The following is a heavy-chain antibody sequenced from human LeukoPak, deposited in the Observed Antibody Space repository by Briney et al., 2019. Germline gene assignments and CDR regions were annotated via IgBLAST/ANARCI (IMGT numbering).Heavy chain of an antibody. CDR1: EVPARTNQ. CDR2: IHKGGST. D-gene: IGHD3-3*01. Sequence: GRSLSLSCAVSEVPARTNQVTWVSLAAGKGLEWGSIIHKGGSTFTPVCGKGRISISRDNSKKIVYLQMNSMRTEDTAVYYCARGLRFGVNEDRGGSFYSWGQGTLFTVSS. V-gene: IGHV3-53*01. CDR3: ARGLRFGVNEDRGGSFYS. J-gene: IGHJ4*02.